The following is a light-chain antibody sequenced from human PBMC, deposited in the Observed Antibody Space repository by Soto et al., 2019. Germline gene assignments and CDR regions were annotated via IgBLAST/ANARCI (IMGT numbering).Light chain of an antibody. CDR1: SSDVGGYNY. Sequence: ALTQPPSASGSPGQSVTISCTGTSSDVGGYNYVSWYQQHPGKAPKLMIYEVSKRPSGVPDRFSGSKSGNTASLTVSGLQAQDEADYYCSSYAGSNNYVFGTGTKVTVL. CDR2: EVS. V-gene: IGLV2-8*01. CDR3: SSYAGSNNYV. J-gene: IGLJ1*01.